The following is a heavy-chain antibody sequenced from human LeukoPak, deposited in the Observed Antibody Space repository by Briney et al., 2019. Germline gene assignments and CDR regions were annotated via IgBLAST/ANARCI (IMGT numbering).Heavy chain of an antibody. D-gene: IGHD6-6*01. CDR2: INHSGST. CDR3: ARDQGVAARDY. J-gene: IGHJ4*02. V-gene: IGHV4-34*01. CDR1: GGSFSGYY. Sequence: SETLSLTCAVYGGSFSGYYWSWIRQPPGKGLAWIGEINHSGSTNYNPSLKSRVTISVDTSKNQFSLKLSSVTAADTAVYYCARDQGVAARDYWGQGTLVTVSS.